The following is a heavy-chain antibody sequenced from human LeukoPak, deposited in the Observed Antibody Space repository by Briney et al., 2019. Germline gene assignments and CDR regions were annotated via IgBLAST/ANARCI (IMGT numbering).Heavy chain of an antibody. CDR1: GGSISSGNW. Sequence: SETLSLTCTVSGGSISSGNWWNWVRQPPGKGLEWIGEIYHSDNINYNPSLKSRVTISVDKSKNQFSLKLPSVTAADTAVYYCARLRRDGYSTFDYWGQGTLVTVSS. J-gene: IGHJ4*02. CDR3: ARLRRDGYSTFDY. D-gene: IGHD5-24*01. CDR2: IYHSDNI. V-gene: IGHV4-4*02.